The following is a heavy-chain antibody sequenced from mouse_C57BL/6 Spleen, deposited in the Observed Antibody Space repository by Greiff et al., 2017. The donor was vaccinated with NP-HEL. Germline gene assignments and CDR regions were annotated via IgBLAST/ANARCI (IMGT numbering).Heavy chain of an antibody. Sequence: VQLQQSGPELVKPGDSVKISCKASGYSFTGYFMNWVMQSHGKSLEWIGRINPYNGDTFYNQKFKGKATLTVDKSSSTAHMELRSLTSEDSAVYYCARYDGYYVRYFDVWGTGTTVTVSS. CDR1: GYSFTGYF. CDR2: INPYNGDT. CDR3: ARYDGYYVRYFDV. D-gene: IGHD2-3*01. J-gene: IGHJ1*03. V-gene: IGHV1-20*01.